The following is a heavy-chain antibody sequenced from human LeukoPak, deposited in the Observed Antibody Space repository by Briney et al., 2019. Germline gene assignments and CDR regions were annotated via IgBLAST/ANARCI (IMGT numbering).Heavy chain of an antibody. CDR3: ARAGYSYGWFDP. CDR1: GFTFSSYG. D-gene: IGHD5-18*01. V-gene: IGHV3-33*01. Sequence: GGSLRLSCAASGFTFSSYGMHWVRQAPGKGLEWVAVIWYDGSNKYYADSVKGRFTISRDNSKNTLYLQMNSLRAEDTAVYYRARAGYSYGWFDPWGQGTLVTVSS. J-gene: IGHJ5*02. CDR2: IWYDGSNK.